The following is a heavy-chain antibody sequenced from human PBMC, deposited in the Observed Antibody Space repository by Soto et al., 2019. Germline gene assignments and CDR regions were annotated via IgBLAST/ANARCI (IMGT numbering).Heavy chain of an antibody. J-gene: IGHJ5*02. Sequence: SVKVSCKASGGTFSSYTISWVRQAPGQGLEWMGRIIPILGIANYAQKFQGRVTMTRNTSINTAYMELNSLRSEDTAVYYCAIVMKYGAYSRWFDPWGQGTLVT. CDR2: IIPILGIA. D-gene: IGHD4-17*01. CDR1: GGTFSSYT. CDR3: AIVMKYGAYSRWFDP. V-gene: IGHV1-69*02.